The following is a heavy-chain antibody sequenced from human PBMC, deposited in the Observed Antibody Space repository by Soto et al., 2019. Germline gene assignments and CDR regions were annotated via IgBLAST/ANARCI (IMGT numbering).Heavy chain of an antibody. CDR2: FDPEDGET. J-gene: IGHJ6*02. V-gene: IGHV1-24*01. CDR3: AREASTYNYYGMDV. Sequence: ASVKVSCKVSGYTLTELSMHWVRQAPGKGLEWMGGFDPEDGETIYAQKIQGRVTMTEDTSTDTAYMKLSSLRSDDTAVYYCAREASTYNYYGMDVWGQGTTVTVSS. CDR1: GYTLTELS.